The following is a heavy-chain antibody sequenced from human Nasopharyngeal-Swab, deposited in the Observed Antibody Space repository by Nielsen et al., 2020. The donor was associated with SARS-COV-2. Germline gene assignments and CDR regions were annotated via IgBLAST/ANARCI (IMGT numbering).Heavy chain of an antibody. J-gene: IGHJ4*02. V-gene: IGHV1-3*01. Sequence: WVRQAPGQRLEWMGWINAGNGNTKYSQKFQGRVTITRDTSASTAYMELSSLRSEDTAVYYCARARRNFVVVSAFDYWGQGTLVTVSS. CDR2: INAGNGNT. D-gene: IGHD2-21*02. CDR3: ARARRNFVVVSAFDY.